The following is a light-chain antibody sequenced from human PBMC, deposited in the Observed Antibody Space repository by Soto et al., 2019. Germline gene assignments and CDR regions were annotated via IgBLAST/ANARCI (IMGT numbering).Light chain of an antibody. J-gene: IGLJ2*01. V-gene: IGLV1-40*01. CDR3: QSYDSSLSGVI. CDR2: GDS. Sequence: QVVVTQPPSVSGAPGQRVTISCTGSSSNIGAGYGVHWYIQLPGTAPKLLVYGDSNRPSGVPDRFSGSKSDTSASLAITGLQAEDEADYYCQSYDSSLSGVIFGGGTKLTVL. CDR1: SSNIGAGYG.